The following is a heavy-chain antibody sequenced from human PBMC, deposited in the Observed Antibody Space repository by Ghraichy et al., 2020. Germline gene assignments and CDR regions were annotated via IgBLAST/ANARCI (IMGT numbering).Heavy chain of an antibody. D-gene: IGHD2/OR15-2a*01. Sequence: GVLRLSCAASGFTFSIYSMSWVRQAPGKGLEWVANINPDGSEKYYVDSVKGRFTMSRDNAKNSVSLQMNSLRAEDTAVYYCARNRASLDVWGKGTTVTVSS. V-gene: IGHV3-7*03. CDR3: ARNRASLDV. CDR2: INPDGSEK. CDR1: GFTFSIYS. J-gene: IGHJ6*04.